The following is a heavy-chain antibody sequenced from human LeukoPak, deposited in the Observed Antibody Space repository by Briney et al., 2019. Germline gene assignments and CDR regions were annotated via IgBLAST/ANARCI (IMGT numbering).Heavy chain of an antibody. CDR2: MSSSGST. D-gene: IGHD2-8*01. Sequence: SETLSLTCNVSGGSISSHYWTWIRQPAGKGLEWIGRMSSSGSTNYNPSLKSRVPISVDTSKNQFSLKLSSVTAADTAVYYCARGYCTNGVCGWFDPWGQGTLVTVSS. V-gene: IGHV4-4*07. CDR1: GGSISSHY. J-gene: IGHJ5*02. CDR3: ARGYCTNGVCGWFDP.